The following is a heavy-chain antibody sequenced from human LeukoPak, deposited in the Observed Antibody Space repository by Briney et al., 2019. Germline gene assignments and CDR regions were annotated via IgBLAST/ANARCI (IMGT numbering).Heavy chain of an antibody. CDR3: ANTPTSYY. Sequence: GGSLRLSCAASGFTFDDYAMHWVRQAPGKGLEWVSSINGGGGSTFYADSVKGRFTISRDNSKNTLYLQMNSLRAEDTAVYYCANTPTSYYWGQGTLVTVSS. V-gene: IGHV3-23*01. CDR2: INGGGGST. J-gene: IGHJ4*02. CDR1: GFTFDDYA. D-gene: IGHD2/OR15-2a*01.